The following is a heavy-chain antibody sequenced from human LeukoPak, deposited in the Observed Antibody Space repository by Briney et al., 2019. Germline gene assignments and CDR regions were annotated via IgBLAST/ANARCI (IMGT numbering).Heavy chain of an antibody. D-gene: IGHD3-3*01. CDR3: ARRDMGVFGVVIIPVSFDY. CDR1: GGSISSSSYY. J-gene: IGHJ4*02. V-gene: IGHV4-39*01. Sequence: SETLSLTCTVSGGSISSSSYYWGWIRQPPGKGLEWIGSIYYSGSTYYNPSLKSRVTISVDTSKNQFSLKLSSVTAADTAVYYCARRDMGVFGVVIIPVSFDYWGQGTLVTVSS. CDR2: IYYSGST.